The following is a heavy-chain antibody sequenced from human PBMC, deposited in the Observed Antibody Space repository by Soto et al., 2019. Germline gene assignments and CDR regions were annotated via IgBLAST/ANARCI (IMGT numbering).Heavy chain of an antibody. D-gene: IGHD6-13*01. J-gene: IGHJ5*02. Sequence: GASVKVSCKASGGTFSTYDISWVRQAPGQGLEWMGGIIPLLGIEHYSEKVQGRVTITADESTSTFYMELSSLRFEDTAVYYCAHEAGHERGFDPWGQGTLVTVSS. CDR1: GGTFSTYD. V-gene: IGHV1-69*10. CDR2: IIPLLGIE. CDR3: AHEAGHERGFDP.